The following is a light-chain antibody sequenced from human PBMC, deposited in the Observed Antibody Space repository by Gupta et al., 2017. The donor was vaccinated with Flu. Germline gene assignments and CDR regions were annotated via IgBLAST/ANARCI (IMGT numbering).Light chain of an antibody. CDR3: QQYGSSPST. V-gene: IGKV3-20*01. CDR1: QSVSSSY. CDR2: SAS. Sequence: EIVLTQSSGTLSLAPGERATLSCRASQSVSSSYLAWYQQQPGQAPRLLIYSASSRATGIPDRFSGSGSGTDFTLTISRLEPEDFAVYYCQQYGSSPSTFGQGTKVEIK. J-gene: IGKJ1*01.